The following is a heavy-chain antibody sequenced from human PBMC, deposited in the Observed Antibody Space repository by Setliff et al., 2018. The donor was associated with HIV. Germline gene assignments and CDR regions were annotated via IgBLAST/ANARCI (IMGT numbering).Heavy chain of an antibody. CDR3: ARLGSGWSDSYYYAMDV. D-gene: IGHD6-19*01. Sequence: ASVKVSCKASGYTFTNYGISWVRQAPGHGLEWMGWISPHIGHTNYAQTFQGRVTMTVDTTTSRAYMEVRSLRSDDTAVYFCARLGSGWSDSYYYAMDVWGQGTTVTVSS. V-gene: IGHV1-18*01. J-gene: IGHJ6*02. CDR1: GYTFTNYG. CDR2: ISPHIGHT.